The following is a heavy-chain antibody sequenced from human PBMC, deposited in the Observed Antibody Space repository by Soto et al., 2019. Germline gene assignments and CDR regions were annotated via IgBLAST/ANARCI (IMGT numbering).Heavy chain of an antibody. CDR1: GGSISGHY. D-gene: IGHD4-4*01. Sequence: SETLSLTCTVSGGSISGHYWSWIRQSPGKGLEWIGYIFYSGSTNYNPSLKSRVTISVDTSKNQFSLKLSSVTAADTAVYYCARLILPSNYFAQRTFFFDYWGQGTLVTVSS. V-gene: IGHV4-59*11. CDR2: IFYSGST. J-gene: IGHJ4*02. CDR3: ARLILPSNYFAQRTFFFDY.